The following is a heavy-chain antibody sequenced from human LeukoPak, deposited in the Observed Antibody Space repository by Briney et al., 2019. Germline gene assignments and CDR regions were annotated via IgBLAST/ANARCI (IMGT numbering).Heavy chain of an antibody. D-gene: IGHD6-6*01. CDR3: ARHGRRRGSYYMDV. J-gene: IGHJ6*03. CDR2: IYPGDSDT. V-gene: IGHV5-51*01. Sequence: PGESLKISCKGSGYSFTSYRIGWVRQMPGKGLEWMGIIYPGDSDTRYSPSFQGQITISADNSISTSYQQRSILKASDTAMYYCARHGRRRGSYYMDVWGKGTTVTVSS. CDR1: GYSFTSYR.